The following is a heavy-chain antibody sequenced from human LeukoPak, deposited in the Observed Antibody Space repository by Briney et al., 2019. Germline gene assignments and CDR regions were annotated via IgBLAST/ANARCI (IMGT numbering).Heavy chain of an antibody. Sequence: GGSLRLSCAASGFTFSDYYMSWIRQAPGKGLEWVAVISYDGSNKYYADSVKGRFTISRDNSKNTLYLQMNSLRAEDTAVYYCARGAGNFDLWGRGTLVTVSS. J-gene: IGHJ2*01. D-gene: IGHD3-10*01. CDR3: ARGAGNFDL. V-gene: IGHV3-30*01. CDR1: GFTFSDYY. CDR2: ISYDGSNK.